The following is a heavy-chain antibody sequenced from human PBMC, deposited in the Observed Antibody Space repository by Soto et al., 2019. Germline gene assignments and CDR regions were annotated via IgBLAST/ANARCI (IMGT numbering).Heavy chain of an antibody. D-gene: IGHD3-10*01. CDR3: RWFGESFDS. V-gene: IGHV3-23*01. CDR1: GFTFSRYA. Sequence: PGGSLRLSCAASGFTFSRYAMSWVRQAPGEGLEWVSGISGSGGTTNYADSVKGRFTISRDNSKNTLYLQMNGLRAEDTAVYYCRWFGESFDSWGQGTLVTVSS. J-gene: IGHJ4*02. CDR2: ISGSGGTT.